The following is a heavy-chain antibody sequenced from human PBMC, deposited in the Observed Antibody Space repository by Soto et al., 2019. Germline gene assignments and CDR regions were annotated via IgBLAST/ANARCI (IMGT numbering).Heavy chain of an antibody. D-gene: IGHD3-22*01. CDR2: ISYDGSNQ. CDR1: GFIFRNYA. V-gene: IGHV3-30-3*01. Sequence: QVQLVESGGGVVQPGRSLRLSCAASGFIFRNYAMHWVRQVRQAPGKGLEWVAVISYDGSNQFYADSVKGRFTISRDDSKNTLYLQMNSLRADDTADYYCARDDYSSTGRNSGFDYWGQGTLVTVSS. J-gene: IGHJ4*02. CDR3: ARDDYSSTGRNSGFDY.